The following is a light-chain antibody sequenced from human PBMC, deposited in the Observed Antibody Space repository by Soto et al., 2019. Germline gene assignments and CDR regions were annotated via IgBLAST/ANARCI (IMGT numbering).Light chain of an antibody. CDR2: SNN. CDR1: SSNIGSKT. J-gene: IGLJ2*01. V-gene: IGLV1-44*01. CDR3: ATWDDSLNGVV. Sequence: QSVLTQPPSASGTPGQRVTISCSGSSSNIGSKTVNWYKQFPGTAPKLLIYSNNQRPSGVPDRFSGSKSGTSASLAISGLQSEDEADYYCATWDDSLNGVVFVGGTKLTVL.